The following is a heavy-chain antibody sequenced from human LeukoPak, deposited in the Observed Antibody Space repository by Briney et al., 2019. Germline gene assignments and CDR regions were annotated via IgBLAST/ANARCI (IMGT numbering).Heavy chain of an antibody. CDR1: GFTFDDYA. D-gene: IGHD3-9*01. V-gene: IGHV3-9*01. CDR3: AKCDNYDILTGHFDY. CDR2: ISWSSGSI. Sequence: GRSLRLSCAASGFTFDDYAMHWVRQAPGKGLEWVSGISWSSGSIGYADSVKGRFTISRDNAKNSLYLQMNSLRAENTALYYCAKCDNYDILTGHFDYWGQGTLVTVSS. J-gene: IGHJ4*02.